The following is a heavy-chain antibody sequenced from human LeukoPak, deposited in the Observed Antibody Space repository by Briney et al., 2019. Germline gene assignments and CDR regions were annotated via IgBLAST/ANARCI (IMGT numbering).Heavy chain of an antibody. Sequence: QPGGSLRLSCAASGFTFTTYTIHWVRQAPGKGLEYVSAVVGNGGTTYYANSVKGRFTISRDNSKNTVYLQMGSLRAEDTAVCYCARERAFYYFDYWGQGALVTVSS. CDR2: VVGNGGTT. V-gene: IGHV3-64*01. CDR3: ARERAFYYFDY. J-gene: IGHJ4*02. CDR1: GFTFTTYT.